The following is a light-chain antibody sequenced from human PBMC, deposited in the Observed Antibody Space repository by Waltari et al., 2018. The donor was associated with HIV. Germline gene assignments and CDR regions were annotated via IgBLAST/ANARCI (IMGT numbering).Light chain of an antibody. CDR2: HDS. J-gene: IGLJ3*02. V-gene: IGLV3-21*02. CDR3: QVWDSSSHHWV. CDR1: NIRRKR. Sequence: SYVLPQPPSVSVAPGQTARITCGGNNIRRKRVHWYRQKPGQAPVVVVYHDSGRPSGIPERFSGANSGNTATLTLSRVEAGDEADYYCQVWDSSSHHWVFGGGTKLTVL.